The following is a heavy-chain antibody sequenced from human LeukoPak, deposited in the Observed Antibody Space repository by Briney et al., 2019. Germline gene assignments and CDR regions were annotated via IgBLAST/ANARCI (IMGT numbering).Heavy chain of an antibody. Sequence: GGSLRRSCAASGFGISASFINWVRQAPGKGLEWVANIKQDGSEKYYVDSVKGRFTISRDNAKNSLYLQMNSLRAEDTAVYYCARDYYDSSGYYLLDYWGQGTLVTVSS. J-gene: IGHJ4*02. CDR3: ARDYYDSSGYYLLDY. CDR1: GFGISASF. CDR2: IKQDGSEK. V-gene: IGHV3-7*01. D-gene: IGHD3-22*01.